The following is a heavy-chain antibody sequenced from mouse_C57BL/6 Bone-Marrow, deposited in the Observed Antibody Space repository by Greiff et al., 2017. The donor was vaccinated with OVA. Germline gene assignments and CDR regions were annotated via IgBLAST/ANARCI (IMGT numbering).Heavy chain of an antibody. CDR2: IDPGNGDT. CDR3: TTGRGNDWFAY. CDR1: GFNIKDDY. Sequence: EVQLQQSGAELVRPGASVKLSCTASGFNIKDDYMHWVKQRPEQGLEWIGWIDPGNGDTEYAEKFKGKATITADTSSNTAYLQLSSLTSADTAVYYCTTGRGNDWFAYWGQGTLVTVSA. V-gene: IGHV14-4*01. J-gene: IGHJ3*01. D-gene: IGHD2-1*01.